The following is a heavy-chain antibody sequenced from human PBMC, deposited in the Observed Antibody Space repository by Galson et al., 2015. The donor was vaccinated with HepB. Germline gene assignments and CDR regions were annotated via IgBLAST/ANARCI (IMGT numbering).Heavy chain of an antibody. V-gene: IGHV3-7*03. CDR3: AKAYCGGDCYSADPHTTYYFDY. J-gene: IGHJ4*02. Sequence: SLRLSCAASGFTFSSYWMSWVRQAPGKGLEWVANIKQDGSEKYYVDSVKGRFTISRDNAKNSLYLQMNSLRAEDTAVYYCAKAYCGGDCYSADPHTTYYFDYWGQGTLVTVSS. CDR2: IKQDGSEK. CDR1: GFTFSSYW. D-gene: IGHD2-21*01.